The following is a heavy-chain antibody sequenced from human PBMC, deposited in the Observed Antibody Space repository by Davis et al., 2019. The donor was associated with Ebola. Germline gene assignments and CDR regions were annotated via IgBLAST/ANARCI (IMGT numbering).Heavy chain of an antibody. D-gene: IGHD1-1*01. CDR2: TSVDGT. CDR1: GFIFSKFA. Sequence: GESLKISCAASGFIFSKFAMSWVRQAPGKGLEWVSITSVDGTSYADSVKGRFTIARDNSRNTLYLQMNSLRAEDTAVYYCVAGATVEFSLYVDYWGQGTLVTVSS. CDR3: VAGATVEFSLYVDY. J-gene: IGHJ4*02. V-gene: IGHV3-23*01.